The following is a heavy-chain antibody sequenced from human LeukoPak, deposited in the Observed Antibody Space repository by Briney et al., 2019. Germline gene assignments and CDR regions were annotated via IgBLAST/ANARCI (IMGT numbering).Heavy chain of an antibody. D-gene: IGHD3-22*01. Sequence: PSETLSLTCTVSGGSISSHYWSWIWQPPGKGLEWIGYIYYSGSTNYNPSLKSRVTISVDTSKNQFSLKLSSVTAADTAVYYCARTAVYDSSGYYYPYYMDVWGKGTTVTVSS. CDR1: GGSISSHY. V-gene: IGHV4-59*11. CDR3: ARTAVYDSSGYYYPYYMDV. J-gene: IGHJ6*03. CDR2: IYYSGST.